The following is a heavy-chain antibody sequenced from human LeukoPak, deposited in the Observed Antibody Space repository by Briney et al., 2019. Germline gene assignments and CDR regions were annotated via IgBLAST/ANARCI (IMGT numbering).Heavy chain of an antibody. J-gene: IGHJ4*02. D-gene: IGHD3-16*02. CDR2: IYYSGST. CDR3: ARRSDYVWGNFRYVAAFDS. Sequence: PSETLSLTCTVSGGSISSYYWSWIRQPPGKGLEWIGYIYYSGSTNYNPSLKSRVTISVDTSKNQFSLKLSSVTAADTAVYYCARRSDYVWGNFRYVAAFDSWGQGTLVTVSS. CDR1: GGSISSYY. V-gene: IGHV4-59*08.